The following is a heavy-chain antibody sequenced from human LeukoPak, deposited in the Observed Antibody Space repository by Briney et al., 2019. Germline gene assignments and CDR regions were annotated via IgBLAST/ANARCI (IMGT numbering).Heavy chain of an antibody. CDR3: AREYADYYGSGSYTFDFYYGMDV. CDR1: GFTFSSYE. D-gene: IGHD3-10*01. J-gene: IGHJ6*02. CDR2: ISSSGSTI. Sequence: GGSLRLSCAASGFTFSSYEMNWVRQAPGKGLEWVSYISSSGSTIYYADSVKGRFTISRDNAKNSLYLHMKSLRAADAAVYYCAREYADYYGSGSYTFDFYYGMDVWGQGTTVTVSS. V-gene: IGHV3-48*03.